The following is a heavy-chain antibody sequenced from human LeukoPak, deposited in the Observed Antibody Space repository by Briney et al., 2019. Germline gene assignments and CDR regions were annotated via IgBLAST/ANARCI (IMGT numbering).Heavy chain of an antibody. CDR1: GGSFSGYY. D-gene: IGHD5-18*01. CDR3: ARDCRGYSYGCYYGMDV. CDR2: INHSGST. V-gene: IGHV4-34*01. J-gene: IGHJ6*02. Sequence: SETLSLTCAVYGGSFSGYYWSWIRRPPGKGLEWIGEINHSGSTNYNPSLKSRVTISADTSKNQFSLKLSSVTAADTAVYYCARDCRGYSYGCYYGMDVWGQGTTVTVSS.